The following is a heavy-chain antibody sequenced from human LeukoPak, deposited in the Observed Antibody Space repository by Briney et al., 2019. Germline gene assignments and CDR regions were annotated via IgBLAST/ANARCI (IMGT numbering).Heavy chain of an antibody. D-gene: IGHD3-22*01. V-gene: IGHV3-33*06. CDR2: IWYDGRDK. CDR3: AKDMTYYYDSSGYYPFDY. Sequence: GRSLRLSCAASGFTFTSYGMQWVRQAPGKGLEWVSLIWYDGRDKHYADSVKGRFTISRDNSKNTVYLQMNSLRAEDTAVYYCAKDMTYYYDSSGYYPFDYWGQGTLVTVSS. CDR1: GFTFTSYG. J-gene: IGHJ4*02.